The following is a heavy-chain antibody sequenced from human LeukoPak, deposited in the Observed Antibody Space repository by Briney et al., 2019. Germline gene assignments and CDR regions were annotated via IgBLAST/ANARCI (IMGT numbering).Heavy chain of an antibody. CDR2: IDSSSSNI. V-gene: IGHV3-48*01. Sequence: GGSLRLSCEASGFDFSTYSMQRVRRAPGRGLEWLSYIDSSSSNIYYADSVKGRFTISRDNAKNSLYLQMNSLRVEDTAVYYCARIASDVAAAGSFDYWGQGTLVTVSS. CDR3: ARIASDVAAAGSFDY. J-gene: IGHJ4*02. D-gene: IGHD6-13*01. CDR1: GFDFSTYS.